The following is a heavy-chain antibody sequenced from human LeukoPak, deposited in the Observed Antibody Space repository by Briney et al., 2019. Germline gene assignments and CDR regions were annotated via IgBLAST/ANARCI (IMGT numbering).Heavy chain of an antibody. V-gene: IGHV3-23*01. CDR2: ISGSGGST. CDR1: GFTFDDYA. D-gene: IGHD4-17*01. CDR3: ASSISEAVTTSPLDY. Sequence: GGSLRLSCAASGFTFDDYAMHWVRQAPGKGLEWVSTISGSGGSTYYADSVKGRFTISRDNSKNTLYLQMDSLRAEDTAVYYCASSISEAVTTSPLDYWGQGTLVTVSS. J-gene: IGHJ4*02.